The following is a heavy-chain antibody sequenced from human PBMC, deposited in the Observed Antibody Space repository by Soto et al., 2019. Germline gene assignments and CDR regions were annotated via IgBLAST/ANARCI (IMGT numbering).Heavy chain of an antibody. CDR3: ARVLLARLKNYDN. D-gene: IGHD2-15*01. V-gene: IGHV1-3*01. CDR1: GYTFNYFA. J-gene: IGHJ4*02. Sequence: VQLVQSGAAVKKPGASVNVSCLASGYTFNYFAINRLRQAHGQSLEWLGWLNPDTGQTKYSQRCQGRVTITRDTFSTTAYMALSRLKSEATSGFYCARVLLARLKNYDNWGQGTMVTVTS. CDR2: LNPDTGQT.